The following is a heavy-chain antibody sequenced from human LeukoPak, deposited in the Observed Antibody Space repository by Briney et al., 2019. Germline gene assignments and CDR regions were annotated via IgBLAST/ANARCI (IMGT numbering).Heavy chain of an antibody. V-gene: IGHV4-4*09. CDR1: GGSISSYY. CDR3: ARHAHCSSTSCYSVAAPGWFDP. D-gene: IGHD2-2*01. J-gene: IGHJ5*02. CDR2: IYTIGST. Sequence: SETLSLTCTVSGGSISSYYWSWIRPPPGKGLAWIGYIYTIGSTNYNPSLKRRVTISVDTSKNQFSLKLTSVPAADTAVYYCARHAHCSSTSCYSVAAPGWFDPWGQGTLVTVSS.